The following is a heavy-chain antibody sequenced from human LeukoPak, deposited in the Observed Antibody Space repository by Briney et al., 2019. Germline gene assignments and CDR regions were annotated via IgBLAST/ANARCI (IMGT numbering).Heavy chain of an antibody. D-gene: IGHD6-13*01. CDR1: GRTFSSYA. CDR3: ARIQQLDDY. V-gene: IGHV1-69*04. Sequence: ASVKVSCKASGRTFSSYAISWVRQSPGQGLEWMGRIIPILGIANYAQKFQGRVTITADKPTSTAYMELSSLRSEDTAVYYCARIQQLDDYWGQGTLVTVSS. CDR2: IIPILGIA. J-gene: IGHJ4*02.